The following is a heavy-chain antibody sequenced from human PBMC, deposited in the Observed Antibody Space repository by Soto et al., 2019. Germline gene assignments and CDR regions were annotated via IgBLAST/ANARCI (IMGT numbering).Heavy chain of an antibody. CDR2: LTSSGGTT. J-gene: IGHJ4*02. Sequence: EVQLLESGGGLVQPGGSLRLSCAASGFTFSRHGMSWVRQAPGKGLEWVSALTSSGGTTYYADSVKGRFTISRDNSKNTLYLQMNSLIVEDTVVDYCAKVMGGWVNQFSFDYWGQGALVPVSS. D-gene: IGHD3-16*01. CDR3: AKVMGGWVNQFSFDY. CDR1: GFTFSRHG. V-gene: IGHV3-23*01.